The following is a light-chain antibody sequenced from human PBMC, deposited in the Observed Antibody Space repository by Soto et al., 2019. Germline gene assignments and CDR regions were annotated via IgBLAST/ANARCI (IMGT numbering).Light chain of an antibody. CDR2: KAS. CDR1: QSISSW. J-gene: IGKJ4*01. Sequence: DIQMTQSPSTLSASVGDRVTITCRASQSISSWLAWYQQKPGTAPKVLIYKASSLESGVPSRFSGXXXGTXXXLTISSLQPDDFATYYCQQYNSYPLTFGGGTKVEIK. CDR3: QQYNSYPLT. V-gene: IGKV1-5*03.